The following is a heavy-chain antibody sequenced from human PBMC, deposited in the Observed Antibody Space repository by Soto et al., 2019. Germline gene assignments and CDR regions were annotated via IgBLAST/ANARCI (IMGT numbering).Heavy chain of an antibody. V-gene: IGHV1-18*01. CDR3: ARPVQPLLYGPYYFDY. D-gene: IGHD2-2*02. CDR1: GYTFTSYG. CDR2: ISAYNGNT. J-gene: IGHJ4*02. Sequence: ASVKVFCKASGYTFTSYGISWVRQAPGQGLEWMGWISAYNGNTNYAQKLQGRVTMTTDTSTSTAYMELRSLRSDDTAMYYCARPVQPLLYGPYYFDYWGQGTLVTVSS.